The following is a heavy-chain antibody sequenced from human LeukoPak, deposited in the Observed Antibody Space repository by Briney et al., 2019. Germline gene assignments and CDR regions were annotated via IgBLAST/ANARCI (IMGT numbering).Heavy chain of an antibody. Sequence: KPSETLSLTCTVSGGSISSYYWSWIRQPAGKGLGWIGRIYTSGSTNYNPSLKSRVTMSVDTSKNQFSLKLSSVTAADTAVYYCARATRGFDIWGQGTMVTVSS. CDR1: GGSISSYY. D-gene: IGHD1-26*01. J-gene: IGHJ3*02. CDR3: ARATRGFDI. V-gene: IGHV4-4*07. CDR2: IYTSGST.